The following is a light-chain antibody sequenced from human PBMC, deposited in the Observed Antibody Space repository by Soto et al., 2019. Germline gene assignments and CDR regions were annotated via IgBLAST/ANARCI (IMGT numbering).Light chain of an antibody. J-gene: IGLJ1*01. V-gene: IGLV1-47*02. CDR3: AAWDASLSGHV. Sequence: VLTQSPSASGTPGQRVTISCYGSSSNIGSYPVYWYQQLPGTAPKLLINSDDQRPSGVPDRFSASKSGTSASLAISGLRSEDEADYYCAAWDASLSGHVFGAGTKVTVL. CDR1: SSNIGSYP. CDR2: SDD.